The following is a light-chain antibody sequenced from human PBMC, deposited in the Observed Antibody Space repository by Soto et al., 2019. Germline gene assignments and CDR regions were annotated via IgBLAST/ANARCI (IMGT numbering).Light chain of an antibody. V-gene: IGKV3D-20*02. J-gene: IGKJ5*01. CDR1: QSVSNNY. CDR2: GAS. CDR3: QQRSNWLIT. Sequence: EIVLTQSPGTLSLSPGERATLSCRASQSVSNNYLAWYQQKPGQAPRLLIYGASNRATGIPDRFSGSGSETDFTLTISSLQPDDFATYYCQQRSNWLITFGQGTRLEIK.